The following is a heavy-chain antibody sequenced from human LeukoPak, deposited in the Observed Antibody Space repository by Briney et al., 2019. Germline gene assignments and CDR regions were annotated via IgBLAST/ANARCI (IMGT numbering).Heavy chain of an antibody. CDR2: INPNTGDT. V-gene: IGHV1-2*02. J-gene: IGHJ4*02. D-gene: IGHD3-10*01. CDR1: GYSLTDYY. CDR3: ARGSWFGDLLYAQPAYYFDY. Sequence: ASVKVSCKASGYSLTDYYIHWVRQAPGQGLEWMGWINPNTGDTNYAQQFQGRVTMTRDTSIGTAYMDLSRLRSNDTAVYYCARGSWFGDLLYAQPAYYFDYWGQGTLVTVSS.